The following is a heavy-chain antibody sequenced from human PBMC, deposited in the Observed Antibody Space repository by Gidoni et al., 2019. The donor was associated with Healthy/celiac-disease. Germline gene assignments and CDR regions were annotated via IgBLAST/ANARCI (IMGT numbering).Heavy chain of an antibody. D-gene: IGHD3-10*01. Sequence: VSRFNSDGSSTSYADSVKGRFTISRDNAKNTLYLQMNSLRAEDTAVYYCARAYYSYGMDVWGQGTTVTVSS. V-gene: IGHV3-74*01. CDR2: FNSDGSST. CDR3: ARAYYSYGMDV. J-gene: IGHJ6*02.